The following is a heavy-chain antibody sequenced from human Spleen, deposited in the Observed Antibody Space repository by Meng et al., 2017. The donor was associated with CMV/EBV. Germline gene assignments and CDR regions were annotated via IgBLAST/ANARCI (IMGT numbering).Heavy chain of an antibody. CDR2: FNPNSGDT. Sequence: FPGYYIHWVRQAPGQGLEWMGWFNPNSGDTNYAQKFQGRITMTRDTSISTAYMEVSRLRSDDTAIYYCARDGYCSTTSYYGGPNWFDPWGQGTLVTVSS. CDR3: ARDGYCSTTSYYGGPNWFDP. J-gene: IGHJ5*02. D-gene: IGHD2-2*03. V-gene: IGHV1-2*02. CDR1: FPGYY.